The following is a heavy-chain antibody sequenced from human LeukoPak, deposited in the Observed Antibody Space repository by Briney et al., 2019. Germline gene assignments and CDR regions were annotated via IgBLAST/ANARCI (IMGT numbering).Heavy chain of an antibody. CDR3: AKDPGTNGGFDY. D-gene: IGHD2-8*01. CDR1: GFTFSSFA. V-gene: IGHV3-23*01. CDR2: IRDSSSST. Sequence: GGSLRLSCAASGFTFSSFAMSWVRQAPGKGLEWVSAIRDSSSSTYYADSVKGRFTISRDNSKNTLYLQMNSLRAEDTAVYYCAKDPGTNGGFDYWGQGTLVTASS. J-gene: IGHJ4*02.